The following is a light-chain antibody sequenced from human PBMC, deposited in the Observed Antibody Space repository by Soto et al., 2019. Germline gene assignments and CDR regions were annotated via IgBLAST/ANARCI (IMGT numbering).Light chain of an antibody. CDR1: QSVSSGY. CDR3: QQYGSSPYT. V-gene: IGKV3-20*01. CDR2: GAS. Sequence: EIVLTQSLGTLSLSPGQRATLSCRASQSVSSGYLAWYQQKPGQAPRLLISGASSRATGIPDRFTGSGSRTDFTLSIRRLEPEDFSVYYCQQYGSSPYTFGQGTKLEIK. J-gene: IGKJ2*01.